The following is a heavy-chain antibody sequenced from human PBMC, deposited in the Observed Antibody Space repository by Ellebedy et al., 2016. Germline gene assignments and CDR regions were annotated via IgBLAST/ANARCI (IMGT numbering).Heavy chain of an antibody. V-gene: IGHV4-30-4*01. CDR2: IYYSGST. Sequence: SETLSLXCTVSGGSISSGDYYWSWIRQPPGKGLEWIGYIYYSGSTYYNPSLKSRVTISVDTSKNQFSLKLSSVTAADTAVYYCARAHDILTGSNWFDPWGQGTLVTVSS. J-gene: IGHJ5*02. D-gene: IGHD3-9*01. CDR3: ARAHDILTGSNWFDP. CDR1: GGSISSGDYY.